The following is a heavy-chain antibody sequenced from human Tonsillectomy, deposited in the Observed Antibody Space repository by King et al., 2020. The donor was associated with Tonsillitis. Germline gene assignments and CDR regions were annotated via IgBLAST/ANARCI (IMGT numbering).Heavy chain of an antibody. J-gene: IGHJ4*02. V-gene: IGHV4-59*08. D-gene: IGHD6-6*01. CDR2: VYYTGNT. CDR1: GGSISNYY. CDR3: ARRVAVRPRYYFDY. Sequence: VQLQESGPGLAKPSETLSPTCTVSGGSISNYYWTWIRQPPGKGLEWIGFVYYTGNTKYNPALNSPVTLSLDTSKNPFSLILSSVTAADTAVYYCARRVAVRPRYYFDYWGQGNLVTVSS.